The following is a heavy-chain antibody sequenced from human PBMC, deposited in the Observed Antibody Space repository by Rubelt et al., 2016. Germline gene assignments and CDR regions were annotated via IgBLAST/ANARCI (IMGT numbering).Heavy chain of an antibody. CDR3: ARGMGASGTGLVDY. J-gene: IGHJ4*02. V-gene: IGHV3-23*01. Sequence: GGRLVQPGGSLRLSCAASGFTFRNYAMTWVRQASGKGLEWVSSIGSNSYTYYADSVRGRFTISRDNSENTLYLQMNSLRAEDTAVYYCARGMGASGTGLVDYCGQGTLVAVSS. CDR2: IGSNSYT. D-gene: IGHD1-7*01. CDR1: GFTFRNYA.